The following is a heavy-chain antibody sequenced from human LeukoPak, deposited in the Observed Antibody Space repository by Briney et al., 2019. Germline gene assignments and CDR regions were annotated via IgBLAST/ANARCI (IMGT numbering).Heavy chain of an antibody. D-gene: IGHD2-2*01. J-gene: IGHJ6*03. V-gene: IGHV4-34*01. CDR3: ATGRNVVVPDAMLGVGPWYYYYYMDV. CDR1: AGSFSGYY. CDR2: INHSGST. Sequence: PSETLSLTCAVYAGSFSGYYWSWIRQPPGKGLEWIGEINHSGSTNYNPSLKSRVTISVDTSKNQFSLKLSSVTAADTAVYYCATGRNVVVPDAMLGVGPWYYYYYMDVWGKGTTVTVSS.